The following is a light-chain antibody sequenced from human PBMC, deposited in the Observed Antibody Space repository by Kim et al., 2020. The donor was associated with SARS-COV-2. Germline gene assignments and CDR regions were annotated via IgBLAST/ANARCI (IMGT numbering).Light chain of an antibody. CDR2: YVS. J-gene: IGKJ5*01. V-gene: IGKV1-33*01. Sequence: ASVGDRVTISCQASQDIRIHLNWYQQKPGKAPKLLIYYVSNLETGVPSRFSGSVSGTEFTFTIASLQPEDIATYYCQQYENFPITFGQGTRLDIK. CDR3: QQYENFPIT. CDR1: QDIRIH.